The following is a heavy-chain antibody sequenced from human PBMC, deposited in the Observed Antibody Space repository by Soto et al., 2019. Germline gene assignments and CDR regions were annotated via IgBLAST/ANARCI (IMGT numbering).Heavy chain of an antibody. D-gene: IGHD6-19*01. V-gene: IGHV3-66*01. CDR2: IYSGGRT. CDR3: ARASNGWYYDY. Sequence: EVQLVESGGGLVQPGGSLRLSCAASGVTVSNNYMSWVRQAPGKGLEWVSVIYSGGRTYYADSVKGRFIISRDSSKNTLYLQMNSLRAEDTAVYYCARASNGWYYDYWGQGTLVTVSS. J-gene: IGHJ4*02. CDR1: GVTVSNNY.